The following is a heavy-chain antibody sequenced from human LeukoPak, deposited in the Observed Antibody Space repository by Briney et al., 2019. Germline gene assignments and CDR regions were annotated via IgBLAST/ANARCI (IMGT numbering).Heavy chain of an antibody. J-gene: IGHJ4*02. V-gene: IGHV1-18*01. CDR2: VGPYNGKT. D-gene: IGHD5-24*01. Sequence: GASVKVSCKASGYTFLDYGISWLRQAPGQGLEWMGWVGPYNGKTKYSQKFQGRVTMTTDTLTNAAFLELTSLRPDDTAIYYCTRDFSAKMATITGIWGQGTLVVVSS. CDR3: TRDFSAKMATITGI. CDR1: GYTFLDYG.